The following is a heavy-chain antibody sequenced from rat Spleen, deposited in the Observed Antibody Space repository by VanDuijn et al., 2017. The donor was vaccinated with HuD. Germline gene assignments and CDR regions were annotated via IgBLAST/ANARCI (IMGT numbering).Heavy chain of an antibody. CDR3: ARHGLGEWFAY. CDR2: ISSDGGRN. Sequence: EVQLVESDGGLVQPGRSLKLSCAASGFTFSDYYMAWVRQAPTKGLEWVATISSDGGRNFYRDSVKGRFTVSRENAKSTLYFLIDSLRSEDTATYYCARHGLGEWFAYWGQGTLVTVSS. D-gene: IGHD5-1*01. V-gene: IGHV5-29*01. CDR1: GFTFSDYY. J-gene: IGHJ3*01.